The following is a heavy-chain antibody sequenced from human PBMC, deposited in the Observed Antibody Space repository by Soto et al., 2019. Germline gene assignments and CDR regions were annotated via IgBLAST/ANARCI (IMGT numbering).Heavy chain of an antibody. V-gene: IGHV4-4*07. J-gene: IGHJ5*02. CDR1: GGPISVYY. Sequence: SETLSLTCSVSGGPISVYYWTLIRQPAGKGLEWIGRIYSSGNTKYNPSLQSRVTMSLDTSNNQFSLRLTSVTADDTAVYYCARGQRCHDWFDPWGQGTLVTVSS. D-gene: IGHD2-2*01. CDR3: ARGQRCHDWFDP. CDR2: IYSSGNT.